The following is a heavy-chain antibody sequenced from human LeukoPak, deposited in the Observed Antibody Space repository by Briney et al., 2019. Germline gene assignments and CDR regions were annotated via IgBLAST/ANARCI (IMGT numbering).Heavy chain of an antibody. CDR2: ISESGDAT. Sequence: GGSLRLSCAASGFTFSSYAMSWVRQAPGKGLEWVSVISESGDATHYADAMKGRFTISRDNAKNTLNLQMNSLRAEDTAIYYCARDSSHYLGSSDYWGQGTLVTVSS. D-gene: IGHD6-6*01. J-gene: IGHJ4*02. CDR1: GFTFSSYA. V-gene: IGHV3-23*01. CDR3: ARDSSHYLGSSDY.